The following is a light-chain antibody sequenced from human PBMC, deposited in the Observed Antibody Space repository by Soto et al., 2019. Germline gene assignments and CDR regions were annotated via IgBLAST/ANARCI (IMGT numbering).Light chain of an antibody. CDR3: QHYGSSPPKYT. CDR1: QSVSSSY. Sequence: EIVLTQSPGTLSLSPGERATLSCRASQSVSSSYLAWYQQKPGQAPRLLMYDACGRATDIPDRFSGSGSGTDLTLTISRLEPEDFAVYYCQHYGSSPPKYTFGQGTKLEIK. V-gene: IGKV3-20*01. CDR2: DAC. J-gene: IGKJ2*01.